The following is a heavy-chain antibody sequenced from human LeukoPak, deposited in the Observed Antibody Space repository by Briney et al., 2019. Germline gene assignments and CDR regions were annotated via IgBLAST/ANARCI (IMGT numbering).Heavy chain of an antibody. CDR2: ISGSDT. J-gene: IGHJ4*02. V-gene: IGHV3-23*01. CDR1: GITLSKYT. Sequence: GGSLRLSCSASGITLSKYTLSWVRLAPGKGLEWVSGISGSDTFYADFVKGRFTISRDNSRNTAYLQLNSLSVADTAIYYCATLCEIHSDFWGQGTLVTVSS. CDR3: ATLCEIHSDF.